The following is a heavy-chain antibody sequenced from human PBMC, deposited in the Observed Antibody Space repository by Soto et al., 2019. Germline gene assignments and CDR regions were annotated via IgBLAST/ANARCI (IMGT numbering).Heavy chain of an antibody. J-gene: IGHJ4*02. D-gene: IGHD3-10*01. V-gene: IGHV4-34*01. Sequence: QVLLQQWGAGLLKPSETLSLTCAVYGGSFSGYYWSWIRQPPGKGLEWIGEINHGGSTNYNPSLKSRVKISVDTSKSQFSLKLSSLTAADTAVYFCARGDFGSGNYWGQGTLVTVSS. CDR1: GGSFSGYY. CDR2: INHGGST. CDR3: ARGDFGSGNY.